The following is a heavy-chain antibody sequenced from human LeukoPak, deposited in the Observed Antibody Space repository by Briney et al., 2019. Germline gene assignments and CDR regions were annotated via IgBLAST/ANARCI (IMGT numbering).Heavy chain of an antibody. J-gene: IGHJ4*02. CDR1: GFTFSGYA. D-gene: IGHD6-13*01. Sequence: GGSLRLSCAASGFTFSGYAMHWVRQAPGKGLEYVSGIRSNGVSTYYANSVKGRFTISRDNSKNTLYLQMASLRIDDMAVYYCTRGGEAAGDYWGQGALVTVSS. CDR3: TRGGEAAGDY. V-gene: IGHV3-64*01. CDR2: IRSNGVST.